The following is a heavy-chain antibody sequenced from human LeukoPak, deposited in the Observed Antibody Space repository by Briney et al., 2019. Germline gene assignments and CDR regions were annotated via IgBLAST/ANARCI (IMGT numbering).Heavy chain of an antibody. CDR2: IRYDGSNK. Sequence: GGSLRLSCAASGFTFSSYGMHWVRPAPGKGLEWVAFIRYDGSNKYYADSVKGRLTISRDNSKNTLYLQMNSLRAEDTAVYYCAKGNPFRYCSGGSCYSAGYDGGTFDYWGQGTLVTVPS. CDR1: GFTFSSYG. D-gene: IGHD2-15*01. V-gene: IGHV3-30*02. J-gene: IGHJ4*02. CDR3: AKGNPFRYCSGGSCYSAGYDGGTFDY.